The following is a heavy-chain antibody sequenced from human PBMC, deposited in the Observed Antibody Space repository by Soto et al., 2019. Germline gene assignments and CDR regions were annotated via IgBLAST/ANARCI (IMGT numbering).Heavy chain of an antibody. CDR2: ISYSGNT. Sequence: SETRSLTCTFSGASSGTLYCSWIRQLPEKVLEWDGYISYSGNTTYNPSLKSRVIMSIDTSKNQLSLKVTSVTPADTAVYYCACLRGYRGSPIDYWGQGTQVTVSS. D-gene: IGHD2-15*01. V-gene: IGHV4-59*11. J-gene: IGHJ4*02. CDR1: GASSGTLY. CDR3: ACLRGYRGSPIDY.